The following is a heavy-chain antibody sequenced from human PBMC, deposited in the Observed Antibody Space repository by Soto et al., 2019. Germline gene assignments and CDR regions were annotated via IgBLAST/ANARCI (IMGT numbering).Heavy chain of an antibody. Sequence: TLSLNCAVSVGSISSPGYYWSWLLQDPGKGLEWIGHIFHSGNIDYNPTLQSRVTMSVDTSKNQFSLKLSSVTAADTAVYYCEREERFSHWLDPWGQGTLVTVSS. CDR2: IFHSGNI. V-gene: IGHV4-31*11. CDR1: VGSISSPGYY. J-gene: IGHJ5*02. CDR3: EREERFSHWLDP.